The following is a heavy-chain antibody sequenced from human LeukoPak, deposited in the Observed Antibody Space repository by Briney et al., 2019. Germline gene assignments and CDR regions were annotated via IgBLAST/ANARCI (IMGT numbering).Heavy chain of an antibody. CDR2: INSDGSST. J-gene: IGHJ4*02. Sequence: GGSLRLSCAASGFTFSSYSMNWVRHAPGKGLVWVSRINSDGSSTSYADSVKGRFTISRDNAKNTLYLQMNSLRAEDTAVYYCARDLWNYRFDYWGQGTLVTVSS. D-gene: IGHD1-7*01. CDR3: ARDLWNYRFDY. V-gene: IGHV3-74*01. CDR1: GFTFSSYS.